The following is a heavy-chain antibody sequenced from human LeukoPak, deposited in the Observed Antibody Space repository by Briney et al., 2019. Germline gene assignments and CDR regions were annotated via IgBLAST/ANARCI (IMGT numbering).Heavy chain of an antibody. CDR2: TNPSGGST. D-gene: IGHD4-17*01. J-gene: IGHJ4*02. V-gene: IGHV1-46*01. Sequence: ASVKVSCKASGYTFTSYYMHWVRQAPGQGLEWMGITNPSGGSTSYAQKFQGRVTMTRDTPTSTVYMELSSLRSEDTAVYYCAREERGGSDYGVNIDYWGQGTLVTVSS. CDR3: AREERGGSDYGVNIDY. CDR1: GYTFTSYY.